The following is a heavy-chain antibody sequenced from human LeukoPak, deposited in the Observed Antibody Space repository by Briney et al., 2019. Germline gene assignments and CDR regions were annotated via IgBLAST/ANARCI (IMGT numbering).Heavy chain of an antibody. J-gene: IGHJ4*02. D-gene: IGHD2-8*01. V-gene: IGHV1-18*01. Sequence: ASVKVSCKAYGYTFTNYGIIWVRQAPGQGLEWMGWISGYNGNTHYAQNLQGRVTMTTDPSTSTAYMELRSLRSDDTAVYYRARGDCTNGACYTLFDYWGQGTLVTVSS. CDR1: GYTFTNYG. CDR3: ARGDCTNGACYTLFDY. CDR2: ISGYNGNT.